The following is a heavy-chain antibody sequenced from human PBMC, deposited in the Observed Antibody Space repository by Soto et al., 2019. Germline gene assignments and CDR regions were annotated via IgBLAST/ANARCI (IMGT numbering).Heavy chain of an antibody. CDR3: ATQSYSNSGAYYYYAMDV. D-gene: IGHD4-4*01. Sequence: SETLSLTCAVSGGPISRGGYSRSWIRQPPGKGLEWIGYIYQSGSTYYNPSLKSRVTISVDRSRNQFSLKLSSVTAADTAVYFCATQSYSNSGAYYYYAMDVWGQGTTVTVSS. CDR2: IYQSGST. J-gene: IGHJ6*02. CDR1: GGPISRGGYS. V-gene: IGHV4-30-2*01.